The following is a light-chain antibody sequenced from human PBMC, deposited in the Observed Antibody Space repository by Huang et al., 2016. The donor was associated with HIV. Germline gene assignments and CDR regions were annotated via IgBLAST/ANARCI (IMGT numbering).Light chain of an antibody. Sequence: EIVLTQSPATLSLSPGERATLSCRASQSVSSYLAWYQQKPGQAPRLLIYDASNSATGIPARFSGSGSGTDFTLTISSLEPEDFAVYYCQQRSNRFGQGTKLEIK. CDR2: DAS. CDR3: QQRSNR. CDR1: QSVSSY. J-gene: IGKJ2*01. V-gene: IGKV3-11*01.